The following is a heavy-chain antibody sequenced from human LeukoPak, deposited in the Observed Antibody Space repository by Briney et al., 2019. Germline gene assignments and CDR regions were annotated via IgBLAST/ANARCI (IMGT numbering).Heavy chain of an antibody. V-gene: IGHV3-30*02. CDR1: GFTFSGHG. Sequence: GGSLRLSCTASGFTFSGHGMHWVRQAPGKGLEWVAFIRYDGSHKYYADSVKCRFTVSRDNSKNTLYLQMNSLRAEDTAVYYCAKDIACTGGGVCPKVYDYWGQGTLVTVSS. CDR3: AKDIACTGGGVCPKVYDY. J-gene: IGHJ4*02. CDR2: IRYDGSHK. D-gene: IGHD2-8*02.